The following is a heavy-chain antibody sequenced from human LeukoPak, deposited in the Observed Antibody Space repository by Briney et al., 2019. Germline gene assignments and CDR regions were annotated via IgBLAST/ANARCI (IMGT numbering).Heavy chain of an antibody. CDR2: ISGSGGRT. J-gene: IGHJ4*02. V-gene: IGHV3-23*01. Sequence: PGGSLRLSCAASGFTFRSYDMSWVRQAPGKGLEWVSGISGSGGRTDYADSVKGRFTISRDNSKNTLYLQMNSLRVEDTAVYYCAKDQGSGLFDYWGQGTLVTVSS. CDR1: GFTFRSYD. CDR3: AKDQGSGLFDY. D-gene: IGHD3-10*01.